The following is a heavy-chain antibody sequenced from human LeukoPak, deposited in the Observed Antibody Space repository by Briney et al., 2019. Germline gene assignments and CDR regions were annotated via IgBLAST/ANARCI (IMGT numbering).Heavy chain of an antibody. D-gene: IGHD1-26*01. CDR2: IYGDGGTT. CDR1: GFTFASYA. CDR3: AQDGWASHLS. V-gene: IGHV3-43*02. Sequence: PGGSLRLSCAASGFTFASYAMHWVRHAPGKGLEYVSLIYGDGGTTHYADSVKGRFSISRDNSKNSLYLQMNSLRTEDTAFYYCAQDGWASHLSWGRGTLVTVSS. J-gene: IGHJ4*02.